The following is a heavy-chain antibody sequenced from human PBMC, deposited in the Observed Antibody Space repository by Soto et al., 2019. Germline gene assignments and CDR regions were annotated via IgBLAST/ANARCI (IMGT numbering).Heavy chain of an antibody. CDR1: GFSLSTSGVG. V-gene: IGHV2-5*02. Sequence: QITLKESGPTLVKPTQTLTLTCTFSGFSLSTSGVGVGWIRQPRGKALEWLALIYWDDDKRYSPSLKSRLTITKDTSKNQVVLTMTNMDPVDTATYYCAHRRRYYDSSGYYYLDYWGQGTLVTVSS. CDR2: IYWDDDK. D-gene: IGHD3-22*01. CDR3: AHRRRYYDSSGYYYLDY. J-gene: IGHJ4*02.